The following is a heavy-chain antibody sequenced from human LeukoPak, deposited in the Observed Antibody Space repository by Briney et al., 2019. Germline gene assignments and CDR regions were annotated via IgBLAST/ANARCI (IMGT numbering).Heavy chain of an antibody. CDR3: ARESYCSSTSCYSDYYYYGMDV. D-gene: IGHD2-2*01. V-gene: IGHV1-18*01. CDR2: ISAYNGNT. J-gene: IGHJ6*02. CDR1: GYTFTSYG. Sequence: ASVKVSCKASGYTFTSYGISWVRQAPGQGLEWMGWISAYNGNTNHAQKLQGRVTMTTDTSTSTAYMELRSLRSDDTAVYYCARESYCSSTSCYSDYYYYGMDVWGQGTTVTVSS.